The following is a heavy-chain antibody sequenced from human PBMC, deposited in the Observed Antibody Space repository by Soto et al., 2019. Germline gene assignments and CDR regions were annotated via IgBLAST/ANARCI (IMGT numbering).Heavy chain of an antibody. CDR1: GGTFSSYA. D-gene: IGHD2-21*02. CDR2: IIPIFGTA. CDR3: ARDTAFDCGGNSPWFAP. V-gene: IGHV1-69*12. Sequence: QVQLVQSGAEVKKPGSSVKVSCKASGGTFSSYAISWVRQAPGQGLEWMGGIIPIFGTANYAQKFQGRVTITADESTSTAYMELSSLRSEDTAVYYCARDTAFDCGGNSPWFAPWGKGTLVTVSS. J-gene: IGHJ5*02.